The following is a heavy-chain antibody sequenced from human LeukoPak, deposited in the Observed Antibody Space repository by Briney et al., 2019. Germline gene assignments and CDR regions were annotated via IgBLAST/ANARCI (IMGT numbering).Heavy chain of an antibody. CDR1: GGSFSGYY. CDR3: ASTRRAVAGPKSIDY. D-gene: IGHD6-19*01. Sequence: SETLSLTCAVYGGSFSGYYWSWIRQPPGKGLEWIGEINHSGSTNYNPSLKSRVTISVDTSKNQFSLKLSSVTAADTAVYYCASTRRAVAGPKSIDYWGQGTLDTVSS. CDR2: INHSGST. V-gene: IGHV4-34*01. J-gene: IGHJ4*02.